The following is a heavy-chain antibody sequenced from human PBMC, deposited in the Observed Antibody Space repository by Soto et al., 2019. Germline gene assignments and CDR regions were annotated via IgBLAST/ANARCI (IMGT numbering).Heavy chain of an antibody. Sequence: SETLSLTCTVSGGSISSGGYYWSWIRQHPGRGLEWIGYIYYSGSTSYNPSLKSRVTISVDTSKNQFSLKLSSVTAADTAVYYCARQAIVRGASSFDYWGQGTLVTVSS. CDR1: GGSISSGGYY. D-gene: IGHD3-10*01. V-gene: IGHV4-31*03. CDR2: IYYSGST. J-gene: IGHJ4*02. CDR3: ARQAIVRGASSFDY.